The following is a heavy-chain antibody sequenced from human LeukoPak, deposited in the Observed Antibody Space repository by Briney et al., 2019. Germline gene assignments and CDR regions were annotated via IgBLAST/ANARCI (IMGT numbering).Heavy chain of an antibody. V-gene: IGHV1-18*01. CDR1: GYTFTSYG. Sequence: ASVKVSCKASGYTFTSYGISWVRQAPGQGLEWMGWISAYNGNTNYAQKLQGRVTMTTDTSTSTAYMELRSLRSDDTAVYYCARVWKSGMYSSLPFDYWGQGTLVTVSS. D-gene: IGHD6-6*01. J-gene: IGHJ4*02. CDR3: ARVWKSGMYSSLPFDY. CDR2: ISAYNGNT.